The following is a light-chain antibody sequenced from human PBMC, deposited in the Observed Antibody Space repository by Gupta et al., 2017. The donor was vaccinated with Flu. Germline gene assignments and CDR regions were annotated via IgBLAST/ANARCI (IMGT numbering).Light chain of an antibody. Sequence: VSGSPGQSITISCTGTSSDVGSYNLVSWYQQHTGKAPKLMIYEGSKRPSGVSNRFSGSKSGNTASLTISGLQAEDEADYYCCSYAGSSGWVFGGGTKLTVL. J-gene: IGLJ3*02. CDR1: SSDVGSYNL. CDR2: EGS. V-gene: IGLV2-23*01. CDR3: CSYAGSSGWV.